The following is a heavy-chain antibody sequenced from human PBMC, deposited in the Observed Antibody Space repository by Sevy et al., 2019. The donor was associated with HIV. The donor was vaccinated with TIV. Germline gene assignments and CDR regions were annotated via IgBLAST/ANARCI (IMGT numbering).Heavy chain of an antibody. Sequence: GGSLRLSCAISGFIVNDKYIIWVRQAPEKGLEWVSVIFSSGSTYYADSAKGRFTISRDNSKNTAYLQMNSVRAEDTAVYYCVSLFLSYRSGWSYFDYWGQGTLVTVSS. D-gene: IGHD6-19*01. CDR2: IFSSGST. CDR1: GFIVNDKY. V-gene: IGHV3-66*02. CDR3: VSLFLSYRSGWSYFDY. J-gene: IGHJ4*02.